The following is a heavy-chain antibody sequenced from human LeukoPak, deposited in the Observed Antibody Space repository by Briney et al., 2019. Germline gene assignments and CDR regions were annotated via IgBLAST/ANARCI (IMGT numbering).Heavy chain of an antibody. CDR1: GGSFSGYY. J-gene: IGHJ3*01. V-gene: IGHV4-34*12. CDR2: IIHSSSI. CDR3: ALYCDSSSHPPGALDL. Sequence: SETLSLTCDVFGGSFSGYYWSWIRQPPGKGLEWIGEIIHSSSINYNASLMSRVTISLDMSKNQFSLKLTSVTAADTAVYYCALYCDSSSHPPGALDLWGQGTMVTVSS. D-gene: IGHD3-22*01.